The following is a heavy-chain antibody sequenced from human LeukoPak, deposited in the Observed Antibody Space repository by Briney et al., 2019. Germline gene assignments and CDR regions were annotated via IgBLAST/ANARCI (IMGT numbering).Heavy chain of an antibody. V-gene: IGHV4-4*07. CDR3: ARDYKDWVAATFPYYYYMDV. J-gene: IGHJ6*03. Sequence: SETLSLTCTVSGGSISSYYWSWIRQPAGKGLEWIGRIYTSGSTNYNPSLKSRVTMSVDTSKNQFSLKLSSVTAADTAVYYCARDYKDWVAATFPYYYYMDVWGKGTTVTISS. D-gene: IGHD2-15*01. CDR2: IYTSGST. CDR1: GGSISSYY.